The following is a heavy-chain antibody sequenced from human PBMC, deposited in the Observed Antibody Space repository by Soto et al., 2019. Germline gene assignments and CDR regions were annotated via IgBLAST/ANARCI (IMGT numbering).Heavy chain of an antibody. CDR3: TRSAISPYGGLIGPFDY. CDR1: GYTFTAYA. Sequence: QVQLAQSGAEERKPGASVKVSCEATGYTFTAYAMHWVRQAPGQRLEWMGWINPANGNTKYSQKFQGRLTITSDTSANTVYMELNILTSEDTAMYYCTRSAISPYGGLIGPFDYWGQGNLVTVSS. D-gene: IGHD3-16*02. J-gene: IGHJ4*02. CDR2: INPANGNT. V-gene: IGHV1-3*05.